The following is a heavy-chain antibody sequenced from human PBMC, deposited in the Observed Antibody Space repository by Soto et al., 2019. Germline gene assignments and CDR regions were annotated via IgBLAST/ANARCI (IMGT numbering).Heavy chain of an antibody. J-gene: IGHJ6*03. D-gene: IGHD2-2*01. CDR2: ISSSSSTI. CDR3: ARALEYCSSTSCHHYYYYMDV. Sequence: GGSLRLSCAASGFTFSNYATSWVRQAPGKGLEWVSYISSSSSTIYYADSVKGRFTISRDNAKNSLYLQMNSLRAEDTAVYYCARALEYCSSTSCHHYYYYMDVWGKGTTVTVSS. CDR1: GFTFSNYA. V-gene: IGHV3-48*01.